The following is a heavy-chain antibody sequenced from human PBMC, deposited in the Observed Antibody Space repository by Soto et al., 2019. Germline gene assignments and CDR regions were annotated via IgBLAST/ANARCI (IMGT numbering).Heavy chain of an antibody. CDR2: IYYSGST. D-gene: IGHD3-3*01. V-gene: IGHV4-61*01. Sequence: SETLSLTCTVSGGSVSSGSYYWSWIRQPPGKGLEWIGYIYYSGSTNYTPSLKSRLTISVDTSKNQFSLKLSSVTAADTAVYYCASSYDFWSGSKFDPWGQGTLVTVSS. J-gene: IGHJ5*02. CDR1: GGSVSSGSYY. CDR3: ASSYDFWSGSKFDP.